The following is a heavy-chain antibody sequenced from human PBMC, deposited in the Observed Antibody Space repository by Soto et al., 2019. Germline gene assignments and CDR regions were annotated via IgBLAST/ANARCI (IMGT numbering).Heavy chain of an antibody. CDR3: ARVGVAEVVVVAATTHYYYMDV. V-gene: IGHV4-59*01. J-gene: IGHJ6*03. D-gene: IGHD2-15*01. CDR2: IYYSGST. Sequence: SETLSLTCTVSGGSISSYYWSWIRQPPGKGLEWIGYIYYSGSTNYNPSLKSRVTISVDTSKNQFSLKLSSVTAADTAVYYCARVGVAEVVVVAATTHYYYMDVWGKGTTVTVSS. CDR1: GGSISSYY.